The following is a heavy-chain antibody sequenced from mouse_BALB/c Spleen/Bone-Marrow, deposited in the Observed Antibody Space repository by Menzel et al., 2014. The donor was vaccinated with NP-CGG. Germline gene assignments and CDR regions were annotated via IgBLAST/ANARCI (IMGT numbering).Heavy chain of an antibody. CDR2: IDPSDSET. CDR3: ARALGDGYYYAMDY. J-gene: IGHJ4*01. V-gene: IGHV1-74*01. D-gene: IGHD2-3*01. CDR1: GYTFTSYW. Sequence: VQRVESGAELVKPGAPVKLSCKASGYTFTSYWMNWVGQRPGRGLEWIGRIDPSDSETHNNQKFKDKATLTVDKSSSTAYIQLSSLTSEDSAVYYCARALGDGYYYAMDYWGQGTSVTVSS.